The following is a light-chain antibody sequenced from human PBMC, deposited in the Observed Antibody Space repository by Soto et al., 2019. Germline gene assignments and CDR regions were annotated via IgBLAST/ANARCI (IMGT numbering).Light chain of an antibody. Sequence: GDRVTITCQASQDITDYLNWYQQKPGKAPKLLISDASNLETGVPSRFSGSGSGTDFTLTIASLQPEDIATYYCQQYDNVPYTFGQGTNLEIK. J-gene: IGKJ2*01. CDR3: QQYDNVPYT. V-gene: IGKV1-33*01. CDR2: DAS. CDR1: QDITDY.